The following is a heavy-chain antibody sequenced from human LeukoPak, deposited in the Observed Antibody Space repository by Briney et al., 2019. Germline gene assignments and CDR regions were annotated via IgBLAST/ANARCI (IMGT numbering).Heavy chain of an antibody. Sequence: GGSLRLSCVASGFTFCEYCMSWVRQAPGKGVGWVANIKQHGTEIYYVDSVKGRFTISRDNAKNSLSLQMNSLRAEDTAVYYCARRASDYNSGWYFDWYFDLWGRGTLVTVSS. D-gene: IGHD6-19*01. J-gene: IGHJ2*01. V-gene: IGHV3-7*01. CDR2: IKQHGTEI. CDR1: GFTFCEYC. CDR3: ARRASDYNSGWYFDWYFDL.